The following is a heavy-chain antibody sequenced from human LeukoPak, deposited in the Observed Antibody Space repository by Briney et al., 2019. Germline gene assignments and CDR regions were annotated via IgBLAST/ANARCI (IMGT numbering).Heavy chain of an antibody. J-gene: IGHJ6*03. Sequence: SETLSLTCAVYGGSFSGYYWSWIRQPPGKGLEWIGEINHSGSTNYNPSLKSRVTISVDTSKNQFSLKLSSVTAADTAVYYCARGHSSGWYSVAYYYMDVWGKGTTVTVSS. V-gene: IGHV4-34*01. CDR3: ARGHSSGWYSVAYYYMDV. D-gene: IGHD6-19*01. CDR1: GGSFSGYY. CDR2: INHSGST.